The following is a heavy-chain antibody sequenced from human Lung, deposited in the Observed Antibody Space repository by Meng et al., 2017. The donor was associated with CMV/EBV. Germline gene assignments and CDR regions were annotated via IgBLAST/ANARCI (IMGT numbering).Heavy chain of an antibody. J-gene: IGHJ4*02. CDR3: AAQRFVPTAPFDY. D-gene: IGHD2-2*01. V-gene: IGHV4-31*02. CDR1: GGSIDSGNYF. CDR2: IYYGGST. Sequence: SGGSIDSGNYFWRWLRQHPGKGLEYIGYIYYGGSTYYSPSLKSRATISVDTSKDQFSLKLNSVTAADTAVYYCAAQRFVPTAPFDYWGQGALVTVSS.